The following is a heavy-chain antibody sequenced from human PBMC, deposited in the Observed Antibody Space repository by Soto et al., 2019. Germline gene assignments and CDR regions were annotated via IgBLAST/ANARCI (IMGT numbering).Heavy chain of an antibody. J-gene: IGHJ4*01. CDR1: GFTFSSYW. CDR3: ARVAYTYGWIYDY. V-gene: IGHV3-7*01. D-gene: IGHD2-2*02. CDR2: IKQDGSER. Sequence: TGGSLRLSCAASGFTFSSYWMSWVRQAPGKGLEWVVNIKQDGSERYYMDSVRGRFTASRDNAKNSVYLQMNSLRAEDTAVYLCARVAYTYGWIYDYWGQGSLVTVSS.